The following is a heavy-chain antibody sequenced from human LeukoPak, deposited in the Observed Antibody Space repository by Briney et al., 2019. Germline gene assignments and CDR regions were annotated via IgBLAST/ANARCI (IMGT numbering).Heavy chain of an antibody. Sequence: GGSLRLSCAASGFSFSAYWIHWVRQAPGKGLVWVSSIKSDGSVTSYADAVKGRFSLSADNAKNTQYLQMNSPRAEDTAMYYCALDINGDLFHIWGQGTPVTVSS. CDR1: GFSFSAYW. CDR3: ALDINGDLFHI. CDR2: IKSDGSVT. J-gene: IGHJ4*02. D-gene: IGHD2-21*01. V-gene: IGHV3-74*01.